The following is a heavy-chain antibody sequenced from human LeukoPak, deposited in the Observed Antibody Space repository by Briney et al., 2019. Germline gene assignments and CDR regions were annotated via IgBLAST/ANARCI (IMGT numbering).Heavy chain of an antibody. CDR2: ISSSSSTI. V-gene: IGHV3-48*01. D-gene: IGHD3-3*01. CDR3: ARDSSYYDFWSGGFDY. Sequence: GGSLRLSCAASGFTFSSYWMSWVRQAPGKGLEWVSYISSSSSTIYYADSVKGRFTISRDNAKNSLYLQMNSLRAEDTAVYYCARDSSYYDFWSGGFDYWGQGTLVTVSS. J-gene: IGHJ4*02. CDR1: GFTFSSYW.